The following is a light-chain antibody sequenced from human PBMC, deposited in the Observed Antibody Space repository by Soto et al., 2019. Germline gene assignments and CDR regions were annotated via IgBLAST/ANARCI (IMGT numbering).Light chain of an antibody. CDR1: QDIKNY. V-gene: IGKV1-33*01. CDR3: QHYDHLPPLS. CDR2: DAS. Sequence: DIQMTQSPSSLSASVGDRVTITCQASQDIKNYLNLYQQKPGQAPNLLIYDASKLKTGVPSRFSGSGSVTHFTFTISSLQPEDIATYYCQHYDHLPPLSFGGGTKVEIK. J-gene: IGKJ4*01.